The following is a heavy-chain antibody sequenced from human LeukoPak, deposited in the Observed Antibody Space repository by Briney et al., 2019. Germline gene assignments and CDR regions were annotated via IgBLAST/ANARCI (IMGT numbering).Heavy chain of an antibody. CDR2: IYYSGST. Sequence: SQTLSLTCTVSGGSISSGGYYWSWIRQHPGKGLEWIGYIYYSGSTYYNPSLKSRVTISVDTSKNQFSLKLSSVTAADTAVYYCARDGYSSSGFDCWGQGTLVTVSS. J-gene: IGHJ4*02. V-gene: IGHV4-31*03. D-gene: IGHD6-13*01. CDR1: GGSISSGGYY. CDR3: ARDGYSSSGFDC.